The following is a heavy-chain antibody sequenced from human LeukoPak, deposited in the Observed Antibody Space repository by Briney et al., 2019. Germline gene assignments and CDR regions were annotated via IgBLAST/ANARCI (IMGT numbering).Heavy chain of an antibody. D-gene: IGHD6-13*01. Sequence: SVKVSCKASGGTFSSYAISWVRHAPGQGLEWMGGIIPIFGTANYAQKFQGRVTITADESTSTAYMELSSLRSEDTAVYYCARDSDSSSWSRRFDPWGQGTLVTVSS. J-gene: IGHJ5*02. CDR3: ARDSDSSSWSRRFDP. CDR2: IIPIFGTA. V-gene: IGHV1-69*01. CDR1: GGTFSSYA.